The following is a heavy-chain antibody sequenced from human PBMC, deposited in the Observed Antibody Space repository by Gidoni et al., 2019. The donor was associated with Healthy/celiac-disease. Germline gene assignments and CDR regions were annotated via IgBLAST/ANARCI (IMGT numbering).Heavy chain of an antibody. CDR1: GFTFSSSA. V-gene: IGHV3-23*01. J-gene: IGHJ4*02. Sequence: EVQLLESGGGLVQPGGSLRLSCAASGFTFSSSAMSGVRQAPGKGLEWVSAISGSGGSTYYADSVKGRFTISRDNSKNTLYLQRNSLRAEDTAVYYCAKGAGLVRSSGWLDIDYWGQGTLVTVSS. CDR2: ISGSGGST. CDR3: AKGAGLVRSSGWLDIDY. D-gene: IGHD6-19*01.